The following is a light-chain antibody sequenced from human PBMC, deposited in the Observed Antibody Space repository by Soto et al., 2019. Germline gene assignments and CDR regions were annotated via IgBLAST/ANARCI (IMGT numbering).Light chain of an antibody. J-gene: IGKJ1*01. CDR3: MQSLQTPRT. CDR1: HCLLRNNTYNF. CDR2: LGS. V-gene: IGKV2-28*01. Sequence: DIVMTQSPLSLPVIPGEPASFSCRSSHCLLRNNTYNFLDWYLQKPGQSPQLLIYLGSSRASGVPDRFSGSGSGTDFTLKISRVEAEDVGVYYCMQSLQTPRTFGQGTKVEIQ.